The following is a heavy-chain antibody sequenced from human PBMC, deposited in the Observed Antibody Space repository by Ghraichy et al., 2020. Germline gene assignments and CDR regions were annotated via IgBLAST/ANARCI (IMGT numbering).Heavy chain of an antibody. CDR3: ARESRQYQVQRTNWFDP. Sequence: SQTLSLTCTVSGDSISSTDFNWGWIRPSPGKGLEWIGSIYYRGDTYYNPSLKSRVTISVDTSRNQFFLKLDFVTAADTAVFYCARESRQYQVQRTNWFDPWGQGTQVTVSS. V-gene: IGHV4-39*01. J-gene: IGHJ5*02. D-gene: IGHD2-2*01. CDR1: GDSISSTDFN. CDR2: IYYRGDT.